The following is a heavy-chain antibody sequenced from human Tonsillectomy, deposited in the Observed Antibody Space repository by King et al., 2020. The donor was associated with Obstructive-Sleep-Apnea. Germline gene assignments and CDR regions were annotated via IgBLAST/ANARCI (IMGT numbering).Heavy chain of an antibody. Sequence: VQLVESGGGVVQPGGSLRLSCAASGFTFSDYGMHWVRQAPGKGLEWVAFIRYDGSDEYYADSVKGRFTLSRDNSKNTLSLQMNSLRTADTAVYSFAKGVHSSSWHWGQGTLVTVSS. CDR3: AKGVHSSSWH. J-gene: IGHJ4*02. CDR2: IRYDGSDE. CDR1: GFTFSDYG. V-gene: IGHV3-30*02. D-gene: IGHD6-13*01.